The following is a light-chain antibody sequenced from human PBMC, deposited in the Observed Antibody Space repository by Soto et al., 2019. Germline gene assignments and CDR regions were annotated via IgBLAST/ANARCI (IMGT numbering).Light chain of an antibody. CDR3: QQYGSSGT. CDR2: GAS. V-gene: IGKV3-20*01. Sequence: EIVMTQSPGTLSVSPGERVILSCRASQSVNSNLAWYQQKPGQTPRLLISGASTRATGIPVRFSGSGSGTDFTPTISRLEPEDFAVYYCQQYGSSGTFGQGTKVDIK. J-gene: IGKJ1*01. CDR1: QSVNSN.